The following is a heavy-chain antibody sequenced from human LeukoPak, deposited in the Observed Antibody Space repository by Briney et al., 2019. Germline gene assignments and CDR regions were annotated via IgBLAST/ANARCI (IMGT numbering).Heavy chain of an antibody. D-gene: IGHD1-14*01. V-gene: IGHV3-20*04. CDR3: ARLGNHGY. CDR2: INWNGGRT. Sequence: GGSLRLSCTASGFTFRDYGLSWVRQAPGKGLEWVSDINWNGGRTGYADSVKGRFTISRDNAKNSLYLQMNSLRVEDTALYYCARLGNHGYWGQGTLVTVSS. CDR1: GFTFRDYG. J-gene: IGHJ4*02.